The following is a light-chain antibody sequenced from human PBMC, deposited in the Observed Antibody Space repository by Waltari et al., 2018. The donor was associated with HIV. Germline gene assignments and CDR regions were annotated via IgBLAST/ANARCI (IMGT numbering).Light chain of an antibody. CDR2: DAS. CDR1: QRVRSY. CDR3: QQRSNWPPGGAYT. Sequence: EIVLTQSPATLSLSPGDRATLSCRASQRVRSYLAWYQQKPGQAPRLLIYDASDRATGTPARFSGSGSETDFTLTTSSLEPEDFAVYYCQQRSNWPPGGAYTFGQGTKLEIK. J-gene: IGKJ2*01. V-gene: IGKV3-11*01.